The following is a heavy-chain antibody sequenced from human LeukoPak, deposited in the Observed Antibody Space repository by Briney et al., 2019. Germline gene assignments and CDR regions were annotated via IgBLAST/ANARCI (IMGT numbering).Heavy chain of an antibody. CDR3: ASPLGGFDN. CDR2: IYYTGSP. CDR1: GGSISGSGYY. Sequence: PSETLSLTCSVSGGSISGSGYYWAWIRQPPGKGLEWIGSIYYTGSPHYNSSLKSRVTMSVDTSKNQFSLKLSSVTAADTAVYYCASPLGGFDNWGQGTLVTVSS. J-gene: IGHJ4*02. D-gene: IGHD3-16*01. V-gene: IGHV4-39*01.